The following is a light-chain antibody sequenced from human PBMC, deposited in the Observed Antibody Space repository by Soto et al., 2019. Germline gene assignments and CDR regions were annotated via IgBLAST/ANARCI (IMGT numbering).Light chain of an antibody. Sequence: IDFTRSPCSLSASVGDRVTITCRASQGISSYLTWYQQKPGKAPKLLIYAASTLHSGVPSKFSGSGSGTDFTLTISSLQPEDFATYYCQQLNSYPLTFGGGTKVDIK. CDR3: QQLNSYPLT. CDR1: QGISSY. V-gene: IGKV1-9*01. J-gene: IGKJ4*01. CDR2: AAS.